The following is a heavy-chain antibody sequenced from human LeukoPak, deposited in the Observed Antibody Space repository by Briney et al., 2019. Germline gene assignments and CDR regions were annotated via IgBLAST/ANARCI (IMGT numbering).Heavy chain of an antibody. CDR1: GFTFDDYG. CDR3: AKDQGDIAAAGTDSGAIDY. V-gene: IGHV3-20*04. Sequence: GGSLRLSCAASGFTFDDYGMSWVRHAPGKGLEWVSGINWNGGSTGYADSVKGRFTISRDNAKNSLYLQMNSLRTEDTALYYCAKDQGDIAAAGTDSGAIDYWGQGTLVTVSS. J-gene: IGHJ4*02. CDR2: INWNGGST. D-gene: IGHD6-13*01.